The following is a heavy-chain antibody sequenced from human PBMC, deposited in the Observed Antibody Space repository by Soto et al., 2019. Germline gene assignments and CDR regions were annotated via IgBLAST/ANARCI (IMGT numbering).Heavy chain of an antibody. V-gene: IGHV3-13*04. CDR1: GFTFSSYD. Sequence: GGSLRLSCAASGFTFSSYDMHWVRQATGKGLEWVSAIGTAGDTYYPGSVKGRFTISRENAKNSLYLQMNSLRAGDTAVYYCARGYCSGGNYYYYYYGLDVWGQGTTVTVSS. J-gene: IGHJ6*02. CDR2: IGTAGDT. D-gene: IGHD2-15*01. CDR3: ARGYCSGGNYYYYYYGLDV.